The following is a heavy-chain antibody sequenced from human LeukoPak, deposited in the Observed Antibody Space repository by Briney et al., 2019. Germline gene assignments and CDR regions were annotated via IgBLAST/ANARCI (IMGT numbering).Heavy chain of an antibody. D-gene: IGHD3-16*01. CDR3: ATDRGYASFDY. CDR1: GFTFSSYS. V-gene: IGHV3-21*01. CDR2: ISSSSSYI. J-gene: IGHJ4*02. Sequence: GGSLRLSCAASGFTFSSYSMNWVRQAPGKGLEWVSSISSSSSYIYYADSVKGRFTISRDNGKNSLYLQLNSLTAEDTAVYYCATDRGYASFDYWGQGTLVTVSS.